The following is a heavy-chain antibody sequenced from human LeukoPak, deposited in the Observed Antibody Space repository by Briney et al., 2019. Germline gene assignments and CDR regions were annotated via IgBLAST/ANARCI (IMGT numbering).Heavy chain of an antibody. CDR1: GFTFSRCG. CDR2: ISSDGRNT. J-gene: IGHJ6*02. CDR3: VMDMDV. V-gene: IGHV3-30*03. Sequence: GRSLRLSCAASGFTFSRCGMHWVRQAPGKGLDWVTGISSDGRNTYYADSVKGRFTISRDNAKNSLYLQMNSLRAEDTAVYYCVMDMDVWGQGTTVTVSS.